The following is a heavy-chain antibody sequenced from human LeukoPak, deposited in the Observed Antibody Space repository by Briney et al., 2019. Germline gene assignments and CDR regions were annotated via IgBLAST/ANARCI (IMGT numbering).Heavy chain of an antibody. CDR3: ARRDQLLSSPYYFDH. CDR1: GFTFDDYG. D-gene: IGHD2-2*01. CDR2: INWNGGST. J-gene: IGHJ4*02. Sequence: PGGSLRLSCAASGFTFDDYGMSWVRQAPGKGLEWVSGINWNGGSTGYADSVKGRFTISRDNAKNSLCLQMNSLRAEDTALYYCARRDQLLSSPYYFDHWGQGTLVTVSS. V-gene: IGHV3-20*04.